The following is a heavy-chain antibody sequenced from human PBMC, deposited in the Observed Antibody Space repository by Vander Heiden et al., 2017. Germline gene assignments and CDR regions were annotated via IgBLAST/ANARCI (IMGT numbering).Heavy chain of an antibody. CDR1: GFTSSRYG. CDR3: AGDGHIVVVTAIPSGYFDY. CDR2: IWYDGSNK. Sequence: QVQLVVYGGGVVQPGRAVRLSCPASGFTSSRYGMPWVRQAPGKGLEGVAVIWYDGSNKYYADSVKGRFTISRDNSKNTLYLQMNSLRAEDTAVYYCAGDGHIVVVTAIPSGYFDYWGQGTLVTVSS. J-gene: IGHJ4*02. V-gene: IGHV3-33*01. D-gene: IGHD2-21*02.